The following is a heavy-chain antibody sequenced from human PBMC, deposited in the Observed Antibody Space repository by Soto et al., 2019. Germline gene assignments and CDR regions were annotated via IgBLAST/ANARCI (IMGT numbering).Heavy chain of an antibody. V-gene: IGHV4-59*01. CDR3: ARVPHLYSSSWYAYNWFDP. CDR2: IYYSGST. J-gene: IGHJ5*02. CDR1: GGSISSYY. Sequence: PSETLSLTCTVSGGSISSYYWSWIRQPPGKGLEWIGYIYYSGSTNYNPSLKSRVTISVDTSKNQFSLKLSSVTAADTAVYYCARVPHLYSSSWYAYNWFDPWGQGTLVTVSS. D-gene: IGHD6-13*01.